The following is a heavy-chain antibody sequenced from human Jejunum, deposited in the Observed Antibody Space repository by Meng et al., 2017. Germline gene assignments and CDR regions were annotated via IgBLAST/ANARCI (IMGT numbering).Heavy chain of an antibody. CDR3: AREGIAVAGPDY. V-gene: IGHV1-3*01. CDR2: INAGNGNT. D-gene: IGHD6-19*01. Sequence: QVQLVESGAGVKEPGALVKVSCKASGYTFTSYAMHWVRQAPGQRLEWMGWINAGNGNTKYSQKFQGRVTITRDTSASTAYMELSSLRSEDTAVYYCAREGIAVAGPDYWGQGTLVTVSS. J-gene: IGHJ4*02. CDR1: GYTFTSYA.